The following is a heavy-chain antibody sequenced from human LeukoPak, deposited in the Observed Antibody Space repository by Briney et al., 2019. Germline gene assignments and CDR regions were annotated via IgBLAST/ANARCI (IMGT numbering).Heavy chain of an antibody. D-gene: IGHD4-17*01. V-gene: IGHV3-23*01. Sequence: PGGSLRLSCAASGFTFSSYSMNWVRQAPGKGLEWVSAISGSGGSTYYADSVKGRFTISRDNSKNTLYLQMNSLRAEDTAVYYCAKGMTTVTTLYYFDYWGQGTLVTVSS. CDR3: AKGMTTVTTLYYFDY. CDR2: ISGSGGST. CDR1: GFTFSSYS. J-gene: IGHJ4*02.